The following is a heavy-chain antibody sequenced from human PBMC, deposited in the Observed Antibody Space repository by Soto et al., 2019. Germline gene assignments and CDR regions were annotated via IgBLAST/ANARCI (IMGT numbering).Heavy chain of an antibody. J-gene: IGHJ6*02. CDR3: ARASDDYGEYEGVAGWYYCGMDV. D-gene: IGHD4-17*01. CDR2: IIPIFGTA. V-gene: IGHV1-69*12. Sequence: QVQLVQSGAEVKKPGSSVKVSCKASGGTFSSYAISWVRQAPGQGLEWMGGIIPIFGTANYAQKFQGRVTITADEATSTAYMEVSSRRSEDTAVYYCARASDDYGEYEGVAGWYYCGMDVWGQGTTVTVSS. CDR1: GGTFSSYA.